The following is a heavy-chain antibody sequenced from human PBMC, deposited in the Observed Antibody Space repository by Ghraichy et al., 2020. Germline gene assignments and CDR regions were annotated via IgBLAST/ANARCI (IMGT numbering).Heavy chain of an antibody. CDR1: GITFRNYA. V-gene: IGHV3-23*01. D-gene: IGHD6-19*01. Sequence: GESLRLSCAASGITFRNYAMSWVRQAPGKGLEWVSAISGSGGNTYYGDSVKGRFTISRDNSKNTLYRQRNSLRAEDTAVYYCAKEYSSGWYSGYGMDVWGQGTTVTVSS. J-gene: IGHJ6*02. CDR2: ISGSGGNT. CDR3: AKEYSSGWYSGYGMDV.